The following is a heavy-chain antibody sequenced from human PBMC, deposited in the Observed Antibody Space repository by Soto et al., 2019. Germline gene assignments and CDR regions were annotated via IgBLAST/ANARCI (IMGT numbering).Heavy chain of an antibody. V-gene: IGHV3-9*01. Sequence: EVQLVESGGGLVQPGRSLRLSCAASGFTFDDYAMHWVRQAPGKGLEWVSGISWNSGSIGYADSVKARFTISRDNGKNLLYLQMNSLRAEDTAFYYCAKDISGRGSFYYYFGMDVWGQGTTVTVSS. D-gene: IGHD1-26*01. CDR3: AKDISGRGSFYYYFGMDV. J-gene: IGHJ6*02. CDR1: GFTFDDYA. CDR2: ISWNSGSI.